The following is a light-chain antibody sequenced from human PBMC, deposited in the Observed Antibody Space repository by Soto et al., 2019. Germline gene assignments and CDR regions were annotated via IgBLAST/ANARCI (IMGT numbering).Light chain of an antibody. CDR3: GSYSGSTTLGYV. V-gene: IGLV2-14*03. CDR2: DVT. Sequence: QSVLTQPASVSGSPGQSITISCTGTGSDIGGFNFVSWYQQHPGKAPKLIIYDVTNRPSGVSNRFSGSKSGNTASLTISGLQADDEAAYHCGSYSGSTTLGYVFGTGTQLT. J-gene: IGLJ1*01. CDR1: GSDIGGFNF.